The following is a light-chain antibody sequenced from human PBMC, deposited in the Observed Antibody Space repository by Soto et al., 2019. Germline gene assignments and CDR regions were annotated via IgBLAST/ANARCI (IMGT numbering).Light chain of an antibody. CDR2: GAS. CDR3: QQYGSSPSVT. J-gene: IGKJ5*01. CDR1: QTISSSN. V-gene: IGKV3-20*01. Sequence: EIVLTQSPGTLSLSPGERATLSCRASQTISSSNLAWYQQRYGQAPRLLIYGASSRATDIPDRFSGSGSGTPFPLTINRLQPEHAAVYYCQQYGSSPSVTFGQGTRLDIQ.